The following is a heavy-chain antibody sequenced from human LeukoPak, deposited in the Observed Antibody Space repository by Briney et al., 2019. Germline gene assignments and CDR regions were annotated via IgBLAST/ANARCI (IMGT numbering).Heavy chain of an antibody. CDR3: AKDSTPSIAAADLDY. D-gene: IGHD6-13*01. CDR2: ISYDGSNK. CDR1: GFTFSSYG. J-gene: IGHJ4*02. V-gene: IGHV3-30*18. Sequence: GGSLRLSCAASGFTFSSYGMHWVRQAPGKGLEWVAVISYDGSNKYYADSVKGRFTISRGNSKNTLYLQMNSLRAEDTAVYYCAKDSTPSIAAADLDYWGQGTLVTVSS.